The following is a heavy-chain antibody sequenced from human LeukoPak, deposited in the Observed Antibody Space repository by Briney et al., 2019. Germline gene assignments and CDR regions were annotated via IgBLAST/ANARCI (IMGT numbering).Heavy chain of an antibody. V-gene: IGHV1-2*02. CDR3: ARDYGTTAVPYFDY. J-gene: IGHJ4*02. CDR2: INPNSGGT. CDR1: GYTFTGYY. D-gene: IGHD1-1*01. Sequence: ASVKVSFKASGYTFTGYYMHWVRQAPGQGLEWMGWINPNSGGTNYAQKFQGRVTMTRDTSISTAYMELSRLKSDDTAVYLCARDYGTTAVPYFDYWGQGSLVTVSS.